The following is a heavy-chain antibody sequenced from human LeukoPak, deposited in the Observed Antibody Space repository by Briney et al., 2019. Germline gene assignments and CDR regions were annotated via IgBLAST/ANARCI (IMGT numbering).Heavy chain of an antibody. CDR3: AREVRSSWYDAFDI. D-gene: IGHD6-13*01. CDR2: IYTSGST. V-gene: IGHV4-4*07. J-gene: IGHJ3*02. CDR1: GGSISSYY. Sequence: SETLSLACTVSGGSISSYYWSWIRQPAGKGLEWIGRIYTSGSTNYHPPLKSRVTISVDTSKNQFSLKLSSVTAADTAVYYCAREVRSSWYDAFDIWGQGTMVTVSS.